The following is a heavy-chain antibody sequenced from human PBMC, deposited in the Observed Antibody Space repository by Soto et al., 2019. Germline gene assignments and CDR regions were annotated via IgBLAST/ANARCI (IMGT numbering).Heavy chain of an antibody. CDR2: IIPIFGTA. CDR3: AMSAAAEGKIDY. D-gene: IGHD6-13*01. CDR1: GGTFSSYA. V-gene: IGHV1-69*13. Sequence: SVKVSCTASGGTFSSYAISWVRQAPGQGLEWMGGIIPIFGTANYAQKFQGRVTITADESTSTAYMELSSLRSEDTAVYYCAMSAAAEGKIDYWGQGTLVTVSS. J-gene: IGHJ4*02.